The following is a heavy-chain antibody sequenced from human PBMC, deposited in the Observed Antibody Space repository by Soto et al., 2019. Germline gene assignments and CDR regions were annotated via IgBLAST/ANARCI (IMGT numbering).Heavy chain of an antibody. CDR2: IYWDDDK. V-gene: IGHV2-5*02. CDR1: GFSLTTSGVG. J-gene: IGHJ4*02. Sequence: QITLNESGPTQVKPRQTLTLTCTFSGFSLTTSGVGVGWIRQSPGKAPEWLALIYWDDDKRYSPSLKSRLTITKETSKNQVVLTMAALDPADTATYYCAHRVLRTVFGLVTTTAIYFDFWGQGTPVAVSS. CDR3: AHRVLRTVFGLVTTTAIYFDF. D-gene: IGHD3-3*01.